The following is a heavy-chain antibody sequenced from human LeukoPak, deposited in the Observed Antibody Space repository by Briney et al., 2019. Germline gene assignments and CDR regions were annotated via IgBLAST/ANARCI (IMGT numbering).Heavy chain of an antibody. CDR2: IYHSGST. Sequence: PSETLSLTCAVSGGSIISSNWWSWVRQPPGKGLEWIGEIYHSGSTNYNPSLKSRVTISVDKSKNQFSLKLSSVTAADTAVYYCAREPAARTNLDYWGQGTLVTVSS. CDR3: AREPAARTNLDY. J-gene: IGHJ4*02. V-gene: IGHV4-4*02. D-gene: IGHD6-6*01. CDR1: GGSIISSNW.